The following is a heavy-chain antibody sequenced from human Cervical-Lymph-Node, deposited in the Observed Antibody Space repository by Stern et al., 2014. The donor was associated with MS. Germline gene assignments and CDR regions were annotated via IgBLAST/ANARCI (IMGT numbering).Heavy chain of an antibody. CDR1: GFTFSNHY. D-gene: IGHD5-18*01. CDR3: ARIPRGYSYDQYYFDY. CDR2: ITSSSTYT. V-gene: IGHV3-11*06. Sequence: VQLGESGGGLVKPGGSLRLSCAASGFTFSNHYMSWIRQAPGKGLDWVSYITSSSTYTNYADSVKGRFTISRDNAKNSLYLQMNSLRVEDTAVYYCARIPRGYSYDQYYFDYWGQGTLVTVSS. J-gene: IGHJ4*02.